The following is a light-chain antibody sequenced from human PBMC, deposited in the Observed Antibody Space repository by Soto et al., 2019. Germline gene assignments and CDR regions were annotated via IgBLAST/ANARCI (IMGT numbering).Light chain of an antibody. V-gene: IGLV2-14*01. CDR1: SSDIGDYNY. CDR2: DVT. CDR3: SSYTSSNTFDV. Sequence: QSALTQPASVSGSPGQSITISCSGVSSDIGDYNYVSWYQQRPGKTPNLIIYDVTNRPSGISNRFSGSKSGNTASLTISGLQAEDGADYYCSSYTSSNTFDVFGTGTKLTVL. J-gene: IGLJ1*01.